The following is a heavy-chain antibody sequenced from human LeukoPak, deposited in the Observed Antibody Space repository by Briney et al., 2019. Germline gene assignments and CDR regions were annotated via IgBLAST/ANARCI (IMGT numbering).Heavy chain of an antibody. D-gene: IGHD3-16*01. J-gene: IGHJ4*02. CDR2: ISGSGGST. CDR1: GFTFSSYA. CDR3: AKDEDDYVWGSCHLFDY. Sequence: GGSLRLSCAASGFTFSSYAMSWVRQAPGKGLEWVSAISGSGGSTYYADSVKGRFTISRDNSKNTLYLQMNSLRAEDTAVYYCAKDEDDYVWGSCHLFDYWGQGTLVTVSS. V-gene: IGHV3-23*01.